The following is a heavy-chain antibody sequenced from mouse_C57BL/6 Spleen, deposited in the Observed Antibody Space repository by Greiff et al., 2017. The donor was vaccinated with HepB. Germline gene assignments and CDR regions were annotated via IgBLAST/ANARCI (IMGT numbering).Heavy chain of an antibody. J-gene: IGHJ4*01. CDR1: GYTFTSYT. CDR3: ARLMEFAMDY. V-gene: IGHV1-4*01. CDR2: INPSSGYT. D-gene: IGHD2-3*01. Sequence: VQLQQSGAELARPGASVKMSCKASGYTFTSYTMHWVKQRPGQGLEWIGYINPSSGYTKYNQKFKDKATLTADKSSSTAYMQLSSLTSEDSAVYYCARLMEFAMDYWGQGTSVTVSS.